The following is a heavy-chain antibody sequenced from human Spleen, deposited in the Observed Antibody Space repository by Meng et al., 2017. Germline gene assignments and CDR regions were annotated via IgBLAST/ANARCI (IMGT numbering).Heavy chain of an antibody. CDR2: IYYSGST. V-gene: IGHV4-30-4*01. CDR1: GGSVSSGDYY. Sequence: QVLLQESGPGLVKPSQTLSLSCTVSGGSVSSGDYYWTWIRQPPGKGLEWIGYIYYSGSTYYNPSLKSRVTISLDTSRNQFSLKLTSVTAADTAVYYCSRRINTAGGWFDSWGQGTLVTVSS. D-gene: IGHD5-18*01. J-gene: IGHJ5*01. CDR3: SRRINTAGGWFDS.